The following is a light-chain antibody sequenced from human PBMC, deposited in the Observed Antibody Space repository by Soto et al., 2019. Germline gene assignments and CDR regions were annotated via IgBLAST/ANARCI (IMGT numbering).Light chain of an antibody. Sequence: QSVLTQPPSASGSPGQSVTISCTGTSSDVGGYNYVSWYQQYPGKAPKLMIYEVSKRPSGVPDRFSGSKSGNTASLTVSGLQAEDETHYYCASYAGSNNLLFGGGTKLTVL. V-gene: IGLV2-8*01. CDR2: EVS. CDR1: SSDVGGYNY. J-gene: IGLJ3*02. CDR3: ASYAGSNNLL.